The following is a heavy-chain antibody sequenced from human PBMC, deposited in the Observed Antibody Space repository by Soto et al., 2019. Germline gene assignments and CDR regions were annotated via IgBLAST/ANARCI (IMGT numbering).Heavy chain of an antibody. CDR3: AKESGLSTGNYDSSGYPIDY. V-gene: IGHV3-23*01. CDR1: GFTFSNYA. Sequence: GGSLRLSCAASGFTFSNYAMSWVRQAPGKGLEWISAISGSGFNTYYARSVKGRFTISRDNSKHTLSLQLSSLRADDTAVYYCAKESGLSTGNYDSSGYPIDYWGQGTLVTVS. J-gene: IGHJ4*02. D-gene: IGHD3-22*01. CDR2: ISGSGFNT.